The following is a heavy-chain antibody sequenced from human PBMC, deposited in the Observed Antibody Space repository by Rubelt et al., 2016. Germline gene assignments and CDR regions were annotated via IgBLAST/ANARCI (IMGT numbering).Heavy chain of an antibody. V-gene: IGHV2-70*01. Sequence: QVTLRESGPALVKPTQTLTLTCTFSGFSLSTSGMCVSWIRQPPGKALEWLALIDWDDDKYYSTSLKTRPTIHKDTAKNKVVLKMTNMDPVETATYYCERTQMRGGSYRFDYWGQGTLVTVSS. CDR3: ERTQMRGGSYRFDY. D-gene: IGHD1-26*01. CDR2: IDWDDDK. CDR1: GFSLSTSGMC. J-gene: IGHJ4*02.